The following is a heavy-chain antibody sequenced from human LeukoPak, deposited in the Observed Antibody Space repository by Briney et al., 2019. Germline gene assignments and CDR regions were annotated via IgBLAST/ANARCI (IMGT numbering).Heavy chain of an antibody. D-gene: IGHD1-26*01. V-gene: IGHV3-21*01. CDR1: GFTFSRYS. CDR2: ISTSSTYI. Sequence: GGSLRLPCAASGFTFSRYSMNWVRQAPGKGLEWVSSISTSSTYIYYADSVKGRFTISRDNAKNSLFLQMNSLRAEDTAVYYCARGSTTLDYWGQGTLVTVSS. J-gene: IGHJ4*02. CDR3: ARGSTTLDY.